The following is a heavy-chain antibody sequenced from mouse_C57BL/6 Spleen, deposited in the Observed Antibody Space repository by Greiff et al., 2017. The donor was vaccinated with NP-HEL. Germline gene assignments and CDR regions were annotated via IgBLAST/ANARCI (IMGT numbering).Heavy chain of an antibody. J-gene: IGHJ2*01. V-gene: IGHV1-26*01. CDR1: GYTFTDYY. CDR3: LNWDSYY. Sequence: EVQLQQSGPELVKPGASVKISCKASGYTFTDYYMNWVKQSHGKSLEWIGDINPNNGGTSYNQKFKGKATLTVDKSSSTAYMELRSLTSEDSAVYYCLNWDSYYWGQGTTLTVSS. CDR2: INPNNGGT. D-gene: IGHD4-1*01.